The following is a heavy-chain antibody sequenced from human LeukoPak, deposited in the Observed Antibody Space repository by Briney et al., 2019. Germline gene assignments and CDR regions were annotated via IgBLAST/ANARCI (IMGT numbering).Heavy chain of an antibody. V-gene: IGHV3-7*03. CDR1: GFTSNNYY. J-gene: IGHJ4*02. CDR2: IRQDGGDR. Sequence: PGGSLRLSCAASGFTSNNYYMGWVRQAPGKGLEWVANIRQDGGDRNYVDSVKGRLTISRDNVKNLMFLQMNSLRAEDTAVYYCAKLDSSGYYLIDYWGQGTLVTVSS. CDR3: AKLDSSGYYLIDY. D-gene: IGHD3-22*01.